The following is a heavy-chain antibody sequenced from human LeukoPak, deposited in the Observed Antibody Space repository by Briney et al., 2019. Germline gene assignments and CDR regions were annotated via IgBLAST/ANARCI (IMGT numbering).Heavy chain of an antibody. CDR2: ASSNGDT. J-gene: IGHJ4*02. CDR3: AKWDANKISFYY. CDR1: GDSVNGFY. Sequence: SETLSLTCTVSGDSVNGFYWNWIRQPPGRGLEWIGFASSNGDTAYNSSLKSRLTMSVDTSKNQFSLRLSSVTAADTAVYYCAKWDANKISFYYWGQGTLVTVSS. V-gene: IGHV4-59*02. D-gene: IGHD1-26*01.